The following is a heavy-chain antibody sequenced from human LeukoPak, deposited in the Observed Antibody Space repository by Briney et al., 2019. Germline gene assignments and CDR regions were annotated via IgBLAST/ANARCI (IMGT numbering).Heavy chain of an antibody. Sequence: ASVKVSCKASGYTFTAYAMIWARQAPGQGLEWMGWINTNTGNPTYAQGLTGRFVFSLDTSVSTAYLQISSLKAEDTAVYYCARDTRGDAFDMWGQGTMVTVSS. CDR3: ARDTRGDAFDM. V-gene: IGHV7-4-1*02. D-gene: IGHD3-10*01. CDR2: INTNTGNP. J-gene: IGHJ3*02. CDR1: GYTFTAYA.